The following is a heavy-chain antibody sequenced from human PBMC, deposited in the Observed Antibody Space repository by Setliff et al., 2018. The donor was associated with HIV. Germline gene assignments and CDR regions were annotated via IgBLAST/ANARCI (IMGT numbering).Heavy chain of an antibody. J-gene: IGHJ1*01. CDR1: GFTFMNYA. V-gene: IGHV3-23*01. CDR2: ISGSGGST. D-gene: IGHD3-10*01. CDR3: AQAQTSVSGSYYQYLQH. Sequence: GGSLRLSCAASGFTFMNYAMSWVRQAPGKGLAWVSTISGSGGSTYYADSVKGRFTISRDNSKNTLYLRMNSLRAEDTAVYYCAQAQTSVSGSYYQYLQHWGQGTLVTVSS.